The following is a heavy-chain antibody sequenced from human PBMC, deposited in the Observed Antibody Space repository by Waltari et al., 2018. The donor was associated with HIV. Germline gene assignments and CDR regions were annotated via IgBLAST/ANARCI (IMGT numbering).Heavy chain of an antibody. CDR2: IKQDGSEK. D-gene: IGHD2-15*01. CDR1: GFTFSTYR. J-gene: IGHJ3*02. V-gene: IGHV3-7*01. Sequence: EVQLVESGGGLVQLGGSLRLSCAAPGFTFSTYRMGWVRQAPGKGLEWVANIKQDGSEKYYVDSVKGRFTISRDNAKNSLYLQMNSLRAEDTAVYYCARMIVVVVAATGAFESWGQGTMVTVSS. CDR3: ARMIVVVVAATGAFES.